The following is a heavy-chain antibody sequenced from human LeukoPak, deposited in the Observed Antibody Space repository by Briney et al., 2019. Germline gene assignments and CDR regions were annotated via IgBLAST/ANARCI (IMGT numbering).Heavy chain of an antibody. Sequence: ASVKVSCKASGYTFTGYYMHWVRQAPGQGLEWMGWINPNSGGTNYAQKFQGRVTMTRDTSISTAYMELSRLRSDDTAVHYCARDQPVTNYYYYYGMDVWGQGTTVTVSS. D-gene: IGHD4-11*01. V-gene: IGHV1-2*02. J-gene: IGHJ6*02. CDR3: ARDQPVTNYYYYYGMDV. CDR1: GYTFTGYY. CDR2: INPNSGGT.